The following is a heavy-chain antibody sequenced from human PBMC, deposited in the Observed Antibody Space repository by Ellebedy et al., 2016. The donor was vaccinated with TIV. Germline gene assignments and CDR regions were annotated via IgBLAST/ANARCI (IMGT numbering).Heavy chain of an antibody. CDR2: ISGNGGST. D-gene: IGHD2-21*02. CDR3: ARARVPYCGGDCYPPLDY. CDR1: GFIFRNYA. V-gene: IGHV3-23*01. J-gene: IGHJ4*02. Sequence: GESLKISXAASGFIFRNYAMSWVRQAPGKGLEWLSVISGNGGSTYYADSVKGRFTISRDNAKNSLYLQMNSLRAEDTAVYYCARARVPYCGGDCYPPLDYWGQGTLVTVSS.